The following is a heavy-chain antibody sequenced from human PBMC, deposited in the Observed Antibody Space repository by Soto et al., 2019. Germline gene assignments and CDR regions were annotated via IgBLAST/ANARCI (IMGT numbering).Heavy chain of an antibody. CDR1: GYTFTGYY. CDR3: ARGEQWLVRGWFDP. V-gene: IGHV1-2*02. CDR2: TNPNSGGT. J-gene: IGHJ5*02. D-gene: IGHD6-19*01. Sequence: QVQLVQSGAEVKKPGASVKVSCKASGYTFTGYYMHWVRQAPGQGLEWMGWTNPNSGGTNYAQKFQGRVTMTRDTSSSTAYMEVSRLRSDDTAVYYCARGEQWLVRGWFDPWGQGTLVTVSS.